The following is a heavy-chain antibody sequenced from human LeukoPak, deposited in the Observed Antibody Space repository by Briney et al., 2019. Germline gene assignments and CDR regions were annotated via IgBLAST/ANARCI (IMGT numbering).Heavy chain of an antibody. CDR1: GFTFSDYY. CDR2: ISSSGSTI. J-gene: IGHJ5*02. V-gene: IGHV3-11*01. Sequence: GGSLRLSCAASGFTFSDYYMSWIRQAPGKGLEWVSYISSSGSTIYYADSVKGRFTISRDNAKNSLYLQMNSLRAEDTAVYYCARLRRITGTTRFDPWGQGTLVTVSS. D-gene: IGHD1-7*01. CDR3: ARLRRITGTTRFDP.